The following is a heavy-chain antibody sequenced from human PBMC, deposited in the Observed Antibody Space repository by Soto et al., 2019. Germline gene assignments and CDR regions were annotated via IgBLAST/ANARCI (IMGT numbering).Heavy chain of an antibody. CDR1: GGTFSSYA. J-gene: IGHJ3*02. D-gene: IGHD5-12*01. V-gene: IGHV1-69*01. CDR2: LIPIFGTA. Sequence: QVQLVQSGAEVKKPGSSVKVSCKASGGTFSSYAISWVRQAPGQGLEWMGGLIPIFGTANYAQKFQGRVTITADESTSTAYMDLSSLSSEDTAVYYCARERGYERRWLHLCHNDAFAIWGQGTMVTVSS. CDR3: ARERGYERRWLHLCHNDAFAI.